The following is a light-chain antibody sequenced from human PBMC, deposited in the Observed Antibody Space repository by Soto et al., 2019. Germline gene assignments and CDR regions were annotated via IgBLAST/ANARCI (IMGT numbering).Light chain of an antibody. Sequence: QSALTQPRSVSGSPGQSVTISCTGTSSDVGGYNYVSWYQQHPGKAPKLMIYDVSKRPSGVPDRFSGSKSGNTASLTISGLQAEYEADYYCCSYAGSYTIVFGTGTKVTVL. CDR3: CSYAGSYTIV. J-gene: IGLJ1*01. V-gene: IGLV2-11*01. CDR2: DVS. CDR1: SSDVGGYNY.